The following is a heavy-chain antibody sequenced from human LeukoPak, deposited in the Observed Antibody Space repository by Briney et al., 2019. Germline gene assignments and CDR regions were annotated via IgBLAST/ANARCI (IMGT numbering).Heavy chain of an antibody. CDR3: ATQPWEQLVLGARGYFDY. J-gene: IGHJ4*02. CDR2: IKQDGSEK. Sequence: GSLRLSCAASGFTFSSYWMSWVRQAPGKGLEWVANIKQDGSEKYYVDSVKGRFTISRDNAKNSLYLQMNSLRAEDTAVYYCATQPWEQLVLGARGYFDYWGQGTLVTVSS. D-gene: IGHD6-13*01. CDR1: GFTFSSYW. V-gene: IGHV3-7*01.